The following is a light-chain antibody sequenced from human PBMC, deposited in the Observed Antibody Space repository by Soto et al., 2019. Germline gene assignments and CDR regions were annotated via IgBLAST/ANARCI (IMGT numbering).Light chain of an antibody. CDR1: SSNIRGNS. V-gene: IGLV1-51*01. CDR3: GSWDSSLSAYV. J-gene: IGLJ1*01. Sequence: QSVMTQPPSVSAAPGQRVTISCSGSSSNIRGNSVSWYQQLPGTATKLHIYDDDKRPSGIPDRFSGSKSGTSATLGITGFQTGDEADYYCGSWDSSLSAYVFGTGTKLTVL. CDR2: DDD.